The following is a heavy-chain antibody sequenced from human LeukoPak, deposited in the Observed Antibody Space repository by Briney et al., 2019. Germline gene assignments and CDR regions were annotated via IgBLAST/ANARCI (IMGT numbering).Heavy chain of an antibody. CDR1: GGSVSGYH. Sequence: SETLSLTCTVSGGSVSGYHWSWVRQPPGKGLEWIAYIYYGGSTNYNPSLKSRVTISVDTSKNQFSLKLSSATAAGTAMYYCARQLRGVATTFDYWGQGSLVTVSS. CDR2: IYYGGST. CDR3: ARQLRGVATTFDY. J-gene: IGHJ4*02. D-gene: IGHD5-12*01. V-gene: IGHV4-59*08.